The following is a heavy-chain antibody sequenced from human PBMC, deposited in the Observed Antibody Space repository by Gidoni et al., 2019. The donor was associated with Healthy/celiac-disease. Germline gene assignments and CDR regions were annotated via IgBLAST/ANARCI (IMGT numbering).Heavy chain of an antibody. V-gene: IGHV1-69*01. D-gene: IGHD2-2*01. CDR2: IIPIFGTA. J-gene: IGHJ6*02. CDR3: ARGADCSSTSCLYYYYYGMDV. Sequence: QVQLVQSGAEVKKPGSSVKVSCKASGGTFSSYAISWVRQAPGKGLEWMGGIIPIFGTANYAQKFQGRVTITADESTSTAYMELSSLRSEDTAVYYCARGADCSSTSCLYYYYYGMDVWGQGTTVTVSS. CDR1: GGTFSSYA.